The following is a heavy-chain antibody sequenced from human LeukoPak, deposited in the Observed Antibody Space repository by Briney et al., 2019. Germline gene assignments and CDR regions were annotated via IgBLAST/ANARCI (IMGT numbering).Heavy chain of an antibody. Sequence: GASVKVSCKASGYTFTGYYMHWVRQAPGQGLEWMGWINPNSGGTNYAQKFQGRVTMTRDTSISTAYMELSRLRSDDTAVYYCARAGRGLDWFPNPRYYYYMDVWGKGTTVTVSS. CDR3: ARAGRGLDWFPNPRYYYYMDV. CDR2: INPNSGGT. D-gene: IGHD3/OR15-3a*01. CDR1: GYTFTGYY. V-gene: IGHV1-2*02. J-gene: IGHJ6*03.